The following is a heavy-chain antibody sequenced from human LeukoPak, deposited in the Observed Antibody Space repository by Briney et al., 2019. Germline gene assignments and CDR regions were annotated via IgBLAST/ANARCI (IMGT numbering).Heavy chain of an antibody. CDR3: ASSYYYGSSRSISYYGSDY. V-gene: IGHV3-23*01. Sequence: GGSLRLSCAASGFTFSSYAMSWVRQAPGKGLEWVSAISGSGGSTYYADSVKGRFTISRDNSKNTLYLQMNSLRVEDTAVYYCASSYYYGSSRSISYYGSDYWGQGTRVTVSS. CDR1: GFTFSSYA. J-gene: IGHJ4*02. D-gene: IGHD3-10*01. CDR2: ISGSGGST.